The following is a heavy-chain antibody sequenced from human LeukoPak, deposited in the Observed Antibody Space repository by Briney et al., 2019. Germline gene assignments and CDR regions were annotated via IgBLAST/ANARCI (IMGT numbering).Heavy chain of an antibody. Sequence: SETLSLTCTVSGGSISSSSYYWGWIRQPPGKGLEWIGSIYYSGSTYYNPSLKSRVTISVDTSKNQFSLKLSSVTAADTAVYYCARLRMAGWFDPWGQGTLVTVSS. J-gene: IGHJ5*02. CDR2: IYYSGST. D-gene: IGHD5-24*01. CDR1: GGSISSSSYY. CDR3: ARLRMAGWFDP. V-gene: IGHV4-39*01.